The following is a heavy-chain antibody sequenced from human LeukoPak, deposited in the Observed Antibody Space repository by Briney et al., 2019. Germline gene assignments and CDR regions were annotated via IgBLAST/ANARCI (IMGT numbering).Heavy chain of an antibody. D-gene: IGHD2-2*01. CDR3: AKGSVPVVAMNAFEI. Sequence: PGGSLRLSCAASGFTFSSYAMSWVRQAPGKGLEWVSAINDSGGSTYYADSVKGRFTISRDNSKNTLYLQMNSLRGEDTAVYYCAKGSVPVVAMNAFEIWGQGTMVTVSS. J-gene: IGHJ3*02. CDR2: INDSGGST. CDR1: GFTFSSYA. V-gene: IGHV3-23*01.